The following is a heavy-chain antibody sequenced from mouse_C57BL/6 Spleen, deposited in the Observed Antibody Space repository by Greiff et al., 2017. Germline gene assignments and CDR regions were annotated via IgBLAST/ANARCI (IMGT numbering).Heavy chain of an antibody. CDR1: GFNIKDYY. J-gene: IGHJ2*01. CDR2: IDPEDGET. CDR3: DRDYYGKYYFDY. Sequence: EVKLMESGAELVKPGASVKLSCTASGFNIKDYYMHWVKQRTEQGLEWIGRIDPEDGETKYAPKFQGKATITTDTSSNTAYLQLSSLTSEDTAVYYCDRDYYGKYYFDYWGQGTTLTVSS. V-gene: IGHV14-2*01. D-gene: IGHD1-1*01.